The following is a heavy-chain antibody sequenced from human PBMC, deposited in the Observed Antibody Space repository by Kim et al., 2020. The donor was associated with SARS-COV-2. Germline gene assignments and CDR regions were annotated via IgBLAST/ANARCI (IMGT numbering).Heavy chain of an antibody. Sequence: GGSLRLSCAASGFLFSGYWMSWVRQAPGKGLEWVGNIKQDGSETHYVDSVKGRFTISRDNAKNSVHLHLTSLRADDTALYYCVRDLAGYGGRREYFQYWGQGTLVTVSS. CDR2: IKQDGSET. D-gene: IGHD2-15*01. CDR3: VRDLAGYGGRREYFQY. CDR1: GFLFSGYW. J-gene: IGHJ1*01. V-gene: IGHV3-7*01.